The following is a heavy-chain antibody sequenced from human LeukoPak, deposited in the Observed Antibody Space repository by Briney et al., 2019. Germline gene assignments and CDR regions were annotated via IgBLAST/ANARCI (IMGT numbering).Heavy chain of an antibody. Sequence: ASVKVSCKASGYTFTGYYMHWVRQAPGQGLEWMGLINPNSGGTNYAQKFQSRGTMIRDTSISTAYMELSRLRSDDTAVYYCARVRDVGYCSGGSCYSAEYFQHWGQGTLVTVSS. CDR2: INPNSGGT. CDR1: GYTFTGYY. D-gene: IGHD2-15*01. V-gene: IGHV1-2*02. CDR3: ARVRDVGYCSGGSCYSAEYFQH. J-gene: IGHJ1*01.